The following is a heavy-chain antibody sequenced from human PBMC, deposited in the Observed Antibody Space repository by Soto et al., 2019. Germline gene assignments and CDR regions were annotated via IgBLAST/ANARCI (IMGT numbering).Heavy chain of an antibody. D-gene: IGHD6-13*01. CDR2: INHSGST. CDR1: GGSFSGYY. J-gene: IGHJ4*02. CDR3: ARGCRAAAAPYYFDY. V-gene: IGHV4-34*01. Sequence: QVQLQQWGAGLLKPSETLSLTCAVYGGSFSGYYWSWIRQPPGKGLEWIGEINHSGSTNYNPSLKRRVTISVGTSKNQFSLKLSSVTAADTAVYYCARGCRAAAAPYYFDYWGQGTLVTVSS.